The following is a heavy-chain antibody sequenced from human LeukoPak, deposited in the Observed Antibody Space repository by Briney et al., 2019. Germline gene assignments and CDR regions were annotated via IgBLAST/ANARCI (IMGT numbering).Heavy chain of an antibody. V-gene: IGHV3-30-3*01. D-gene: IGHD2-2*01. J-gene: IGHJ4*02. CDR3: ARDSCSSISCYEEADY. CDR1: GFTFSSYA. Sequence: GRSLRLSCAASGFTFSSYAMHWVRQAPGKGLEWVAVISYDGSNKYYADSVKGRFTISRDNSKNTLYLQMNSLRAEDTAVYYCARDSCSSISCYEEADYWGQGTLVTVSS. CDR2: ISYDGSNK.